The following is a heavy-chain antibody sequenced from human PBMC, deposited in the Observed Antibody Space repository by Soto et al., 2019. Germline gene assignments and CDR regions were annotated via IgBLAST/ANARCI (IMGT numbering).Heavy chain of an antibody. CDR3: GRVMIGTSRHTDSDY. J-gene: IGHJ4*02. D-gene: IGHD2-2*01. CDR1: GASISSRDYY. V-gene: IGHV4-39*01. Sequence: SETLSLTCSVSGASISSRDYYWGWIRQTPGKGLEWIGNIDYNGVTYYNPSLKGRVTVSKDTSKNQFSLKVASVTAADTAIYYCGRVMIGTSRHTDSDYWGQGTQVTVSS. CDR2: IDYNGVT.